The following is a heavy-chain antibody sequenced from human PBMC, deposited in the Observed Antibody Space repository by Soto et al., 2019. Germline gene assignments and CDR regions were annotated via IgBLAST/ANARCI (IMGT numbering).Heavy chain of an antibody. CDR2: IHSRGST. J-gene: IGHJ4*02. V-gene: IGHV4-31*03. D-gene: IGHD6-13*01. CDR3: ARGGIAAAAPPDY. CDR1: GASVTTGGYF. Sequence: PSETLSLTCTVSGASVTTGGYFWTWLRQHPGKGPEWIGYIHSRGSTSYNPSFQSRLSMSLDSSKNQFSLKLSSVTAADTAVYYCARGGIAAAAPPDYWGQGTLVTVS.